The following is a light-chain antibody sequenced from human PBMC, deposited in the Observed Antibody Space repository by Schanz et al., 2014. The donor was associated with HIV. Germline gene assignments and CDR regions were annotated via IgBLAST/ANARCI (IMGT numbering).Light chain of an antibody. CDR1: SSDVGGYNY. V-gene: IGLV2-8*01. Sequence: QSALTQPASVSGSPGQSITISCTGTSSDVGGYNYVSWYQHHPAEPPKLIIYEVNKRPSGVPNRFSGSKSGNTASLTVSGLQADDEADYYCSSFAGNNKLLFGGGTQLTVL. CDR3: SSFAGNNKLL. J-gene: IGLJ2*01. CDR2: EVN.